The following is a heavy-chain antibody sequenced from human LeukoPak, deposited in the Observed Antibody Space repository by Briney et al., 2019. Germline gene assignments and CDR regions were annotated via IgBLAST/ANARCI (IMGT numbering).Heavy chain of an antibody. D-gene: IGHD3-22*01. Sequence: PSETLSLTCTVSGGSISSYYWSWIRQPPGKGLEWIGYIYYSGSTNCNPSLKSRVTISVDTSKNQFSLKLSSVTAADTAVYYCAGTYYYDSSGYYHYSLWGQGTLVTVSS. CDR1: GGSISSYY. J-gene: IGHJ4*02. CDR2: IYYSGST. CDR3: AGTYYYDSSGYYHYSL. V-gene: IGHV4-59*01.